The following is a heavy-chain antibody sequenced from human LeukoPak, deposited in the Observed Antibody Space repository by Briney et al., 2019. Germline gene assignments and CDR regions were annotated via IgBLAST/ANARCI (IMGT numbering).Heavy chain of an antibody. Sequence: PGGSLRLSCAASGVTVSSNYMSWVRQAPGKGLEWVSVIYSGGSTYYADSVKGRFTISRDNSKNTLYLQMNSLRAEDTAVYYCAGGDSSGWYNYWGQGTLVTVSS. CDR1: GVTVSSNY. D-gene: IGHD6-19*01. V-gene: IGHV3-53*01. CDR3: AGGDSSGWYNY. J-gene: IGHJ4*02. CDR2: IYSGGST.